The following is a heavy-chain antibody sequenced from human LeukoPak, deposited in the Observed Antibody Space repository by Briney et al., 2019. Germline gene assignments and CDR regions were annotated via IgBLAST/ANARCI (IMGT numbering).Heavy chain of an antibody. D-gene: IGHD3-22*01. J-gene: IGHJ5*02. CDR2: ISYDGSNK. CDR1: GFTFSSYA. CDR3: ARKAIQYYDSSGHEKYNWFDP. Sequence: GVSLRLSCAASGFTFSSYAMHWVHQAPGKGLEWVAVISYDGSNKYYADSVKGRFTISRDNSKNTLYLQMNSLRAEDTAVYYCARKAIQYYDSSGHEKYNWFDPWGQGTLVTVSS. V-gene: IGHV3-30-3*01.